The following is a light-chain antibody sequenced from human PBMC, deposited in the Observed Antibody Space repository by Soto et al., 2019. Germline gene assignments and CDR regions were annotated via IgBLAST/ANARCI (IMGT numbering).Light chain of an antibody. Sequence: IQMTQSPSTLSAFVGDRVTITCRASQSISNWLAWYQQKPGTAPKLLIFDASSLESGVPSRFSGRGSETEFTLTISSLQPDDFATYYCQQYKTYPWTFGHGTKVEIK. CDR3: QQYKTYPWT. V-gene: IGKV1-5*01. J-gene: IGKJ1*01. CDR2: DAS. CDR1: QSISNW.